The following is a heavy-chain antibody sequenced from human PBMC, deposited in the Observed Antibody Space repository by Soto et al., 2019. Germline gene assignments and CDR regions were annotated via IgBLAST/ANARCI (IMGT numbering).Heavy chain of an antibody. CDR1: GYTFTSYD. CDR2: ISAYNGNT. V-gene: IGHV1-8*02. D-gene: IGHD1-26*01. CDR3: ARDQGYTRQVGY. Sequence: ASVKVSCKASGYTFTSYDIRWVRQAPGQGLEWMGRISAYNGNTDRKSDVQGKSVDLGGRRIIKKKKELSSLRSEDTAVYYCARDQGYTRQVGYWGQGPLVTVSS. J-gene: IGHJ4*02.